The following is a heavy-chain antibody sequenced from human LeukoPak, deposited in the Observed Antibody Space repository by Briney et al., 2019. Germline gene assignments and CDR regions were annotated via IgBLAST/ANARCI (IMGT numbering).Heavy chain of an antibody. J-gene: IGHJ4*02. V-gene: IGHV3-23*01. Sequence: GSLRLSCTVSGFTVSSNSMSWVRQAPGKGLEWVSGIVGGAGGTYYADSVKGRFTISRDNSRNTLYLQMNSLRAEDTAVYYCAHGTMYQLDSWGQGTLVTVSS. CDR2: IVGGAGGT. D-gene: IGHD3-10*02. CDR1: GFTVSSNS. CDR3: AHGTMYQLDS.